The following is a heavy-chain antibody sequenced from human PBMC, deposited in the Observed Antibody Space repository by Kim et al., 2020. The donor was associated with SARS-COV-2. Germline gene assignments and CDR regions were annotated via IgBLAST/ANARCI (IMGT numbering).Heavy chain of an antibody. Sequence: GGSLRLSCAASGFTFSSYEMNWVRQAPGKGLEWVSYISSSGSTIYYADSVKGRFTISRDNAKNSLYLQMNSLRAEDTAVYYCASPNSAPAGNFYYWGQGTLVTVSS. J-gene: IGHJ4*02. CDR3: ASPNSAPAGNFYY. D-gene: IGHD3-10*01. CDR2: ISSSGSTI. V-gene: IGHV3-48*03. CDR1: GFTFSSYE.